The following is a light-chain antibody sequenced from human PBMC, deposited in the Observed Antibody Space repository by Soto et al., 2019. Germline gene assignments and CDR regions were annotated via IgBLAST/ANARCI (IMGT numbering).Light chain of an antibody. CDR2: EVS. Sequence: QSVLTQPASVSGSPGQSITISCTGTTSDIGTYSYVSWYQQHAGKAPKLIIYEVSHRPSGVSNRFSGSKSGSTASLTISGLQAEDEANYYCCSSTGISTLFFATGTKVTVL. CDR3: CSSTGISTLF. CDR1: TSDIGTYSY. V-gene: IGLV2-14*01. J-gene: IGLJ1*01.